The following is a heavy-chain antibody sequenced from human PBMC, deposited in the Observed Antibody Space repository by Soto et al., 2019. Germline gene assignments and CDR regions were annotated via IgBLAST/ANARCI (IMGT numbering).Heavy chain of an antibody. J-gene: IGHJ4*02. D-gene: IGHD6-19*01. CDR3: AKVEEYSSGSPCDY. CDR1: GFTFSSYA. V-gene: IGHV3-23*01. CDR2: ISGSGGST. Sequence: GGSLRLSCAASGFTFSSYAMSWVRQAPGKGLEWVSAISGSGGSTYYADSVKGRFTISRDNSKNTLYLQMNSLRAEDTAVYYCAKVEEYSSGSPCDYWGQGTLVTVSS.